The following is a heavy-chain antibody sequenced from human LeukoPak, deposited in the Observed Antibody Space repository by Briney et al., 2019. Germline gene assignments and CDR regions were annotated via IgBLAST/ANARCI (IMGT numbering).Heavy chain of an antibody. D-gene: IGHD3-10*01. CDR1: GGSVPNFY. CDR3: ARAPISHYYYGSGSYPKTNWFDP. J-gene: IGHJ5*02. CDR2: IYNSGSI. V-gene: IGHV4-59*02. Sequence: NPSETLSLTCTVSGGSVPNFYWNWIRQSLGKRLEWIGYIYNSGSINYNPSLKSRVAISEDTSKNQFSLKLSSVTAADTAVYYCARAPISHYYYGSGSYPKTNWFDPWGQGTLVTVSS.